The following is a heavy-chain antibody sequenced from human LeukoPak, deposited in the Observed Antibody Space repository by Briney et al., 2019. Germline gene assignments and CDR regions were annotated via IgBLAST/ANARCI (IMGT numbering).Heavy chain of an antibody. D-gene: IGHD5-18*01. Sequence: PSETLSLTCTVSGGSISSSYWSWIRQPPGRGLEWIGYIYYIGSTKYNPSLKSRITISLDTSNNQFSLKLSSVTAADTAVYYCARDHRDTAILGAFDIWGQGTMVTVSS. V-gene: IGHV4-59*01. CDR2: IYYIGST. CDR1: GGSISSSY. CDR3: ARDHRDTAILGAFDI. J-gene: IGHJ3*02.